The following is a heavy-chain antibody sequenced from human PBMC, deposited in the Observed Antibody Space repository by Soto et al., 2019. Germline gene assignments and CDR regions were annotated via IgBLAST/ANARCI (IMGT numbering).Heavy chain of an antibody. D-gene: IGHD6-13*01. CDR3: ARGSSTWYVSFGY. CDR1: GFTFSSNW. J-gene: IGHJ4*02. Sequence: PGGSLRLSCAASGFTFSSNWMHWVRQAPGKGLVWVSRINSDGSITSYADSVKGQFTISRDNAKNAVYLQMNSLRAEDTAVYYCARGSSTWYVSFGYWGQGILVTVSS. V-gene: IGHV3-74*01. CDR2: INSDGSIT.